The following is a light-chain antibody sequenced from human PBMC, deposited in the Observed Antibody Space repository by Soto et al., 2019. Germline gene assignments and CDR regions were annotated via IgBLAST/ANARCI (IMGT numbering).Light chain of an antibody. CDR3: QQRSKWPST. CDR1: QSVSSY. CDR2: DAS. V-gene: IGKV3-11*01. J-gene: IGKJ4*01. Sequence: EIVLTQSPATLSLSPGNRATFSCRASQSVSSYLAWYQQKPGQAPRLLIYDASNRATGIPARFSGSGSATDITLTITSLEPEDFAVYYCQQRSKWPSTFGGGTKVEIK.